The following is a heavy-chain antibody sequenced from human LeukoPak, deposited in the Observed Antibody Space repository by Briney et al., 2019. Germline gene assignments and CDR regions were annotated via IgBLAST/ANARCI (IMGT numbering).Heavy chain of an antibody. Sequence: GGSLTLSCAVSGFTFSSYFMHWVRQSPGKGLVWVSHIGTDGTDTAYADPVKGRFTISRDNAKDTLYLQLHSLRAEDTAVYYCARSGPEHWGSNFYFYMDVWGKGTTLTVSS. CDR3: ARSGPEHWGSNFYFYMDV. CDR2: IGTDGTDT. D-gene: IGHD7-27*01. CDR1: GFTFSSYF. J-gene: IGHJ6*03. V-gene: IGHV3-74*01.